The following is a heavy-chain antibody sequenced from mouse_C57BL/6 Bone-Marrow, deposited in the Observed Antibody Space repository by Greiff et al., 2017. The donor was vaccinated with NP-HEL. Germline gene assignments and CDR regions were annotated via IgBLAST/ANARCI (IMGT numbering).Heavy chain of an antibody. CDR1: GFSLTSYA. V-gene: IGHV2-9-1*01. Sequence: QVQLKESGPGLVAPSQCLSITCTVSGFSLTSYAISWVRQPPGKGLEWLGVIWTGGGTNYNSALKSRLSISKDNSKSQVFLKMNSLQTDDTARYYCARIGVIYYDYDEDCPYWYFDVWGTGTTVTVSS. CDR3: ARIGVIYYDYDEDCPYWYFDV. D-gene: IGHD2-4*01. J-gene: IGHJ1*03. CDR2: IWTGGGT.